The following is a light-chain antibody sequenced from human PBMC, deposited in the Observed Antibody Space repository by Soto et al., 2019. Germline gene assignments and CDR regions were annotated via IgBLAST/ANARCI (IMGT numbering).Light chain of an antibody. CDR1: QTVSRW. CDR2: DAS. J-gene: IGKJ1*01. CDR3: QQYNTYWT. Sequence: DIQMTQSPSTLSACVGERVHITCRASQTVSRWLAWYQQKPGKAPKLLIYDASTLASGVPSRFSGSGSGTELTLTISSLKPDDSATYYRQQYNTYWTFGQGTKVDIK. V-gene: IGKV1-5*01.